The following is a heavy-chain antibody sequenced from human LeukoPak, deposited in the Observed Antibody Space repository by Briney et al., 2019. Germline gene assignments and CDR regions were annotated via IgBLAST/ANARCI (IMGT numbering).Heavy chain of an antibody. D-gene: IGHD3-3*01. CDR1: GFTFSSYG. CDR3: ARDRARDDFWSGYYDY. CDR2: ISGSGDNT. J-gene: IGHJ4*02. Sequence: TGGSLRLSCAASGFTFSSYGMNWVRQAPGKGLEWISSISGSGDNTYYADSVKGRFTISRDNAKNTLYLQMNSLRAEDTAVYYCARDRARDDFWSGYYDYWGQGTLVTVSS. V-gene: IGHV3-21*01.